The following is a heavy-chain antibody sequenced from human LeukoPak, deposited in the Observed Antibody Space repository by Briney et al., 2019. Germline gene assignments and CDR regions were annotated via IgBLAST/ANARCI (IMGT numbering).Heavy chain of an antibody. Sequence: GGSLRLSCAASGFTVSSNYMSWVRQAPGKGLEWVSVIYSGGSTYYADSVKGRFTISRDNSKNTLYLQMNSLRAEDTAVYYCASSVIGFNWFDPWGQGTLVTVSS. J-gene: IGHJ5*02. D-gene: IGHD2/OR15-2a*01. CDR2: IYSGGST. V-gene: IGHV3-53*01. CDR1: GFTVSSNY. CDR3: ASSVIGFNWFDP.